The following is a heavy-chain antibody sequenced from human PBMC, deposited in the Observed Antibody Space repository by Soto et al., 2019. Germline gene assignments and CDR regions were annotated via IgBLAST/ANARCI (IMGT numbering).Heavy chain of an antibody. J-gene: IGHJ4*02. Sequence: PSETLSLTCTVSGGSISSYYWSWIRQPPGKGLEWIGYIYYSGSTNYNPSLKSRVTISVDTSKNQFSLKLSSVTAADTAVYYCARLTGGGYYTYRDYWGQETLVTVSS. CDR2: IYYSGST. V-gene: IGHV4-59*12. D-gene: IGHD3-3*01. CDR3: ARLTGGGYYTYRDY. CDR1: GGSISSYY.